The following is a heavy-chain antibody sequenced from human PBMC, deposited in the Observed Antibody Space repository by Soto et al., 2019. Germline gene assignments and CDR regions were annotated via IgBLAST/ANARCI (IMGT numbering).Heavy chain of an antibody. Sequence: QVQLVESGGGVVQPGRSLRLSCVASGFTLSNTGMHWVRQAPGKGLEWVAMISQDGSNTYYGDSVKGRFTISRDNSWNTLYLQMDSLRPEDTSVYYCAKDWGSSGWFNWFDTWGQGTLVTVSS. J-gene: IGHJ5*02. D-gene: IGHD6-19*01. V-gene: IGHV3-30*18. CDR2: ISQDGSNT. CDR3: AKDWGSSGWFNWFDT. CDR1: GFTLSNTG.